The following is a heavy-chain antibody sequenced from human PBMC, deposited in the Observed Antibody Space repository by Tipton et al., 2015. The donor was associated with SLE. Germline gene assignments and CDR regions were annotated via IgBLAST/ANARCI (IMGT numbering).Heavy chain of an antibody. V-gene: IGHV4-34*01. CDR3: ARGGNYDFFRSPHAYFDY. CDR2: INHSGGT. CDR1: GGSFSGYY. Sequence: AGLVKPSETLSLTCAVHGGSFSGYYWNWIRQPPGKGLEWIGEINHSGGTNYNPSLKSRVTISVDTSKNQFSLKLSSVTAADTAVYYCARGGNYDFFRSPHAYFDYWGQGTLVTVSS. D-gene: IGHD3-3*01. J-gene: IGHJ4*02.